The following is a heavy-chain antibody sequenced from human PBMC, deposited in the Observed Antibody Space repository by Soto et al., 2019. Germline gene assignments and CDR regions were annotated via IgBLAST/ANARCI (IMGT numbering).Heavy chain of an antibody. CDR1: GFTFSNYG. Sequence: QVQLAESGGGVDQPGRSLRLSCVATGFTFSNYGMHWVRQAPGKGLEWVAVILKDGSDQKYADSMKGRFTISRDNSENTLYLNINSLRAEDTAVYYCARDDDYPDNGFDYWGQGTLVTVSS. CDR3: ARDDDYPDNGFDY. CDR2: ILKDGSDQ. D-gene: IGHD4-17*01. V-gene: IGHV3-33*01. J-gene: IGHJ4*02.